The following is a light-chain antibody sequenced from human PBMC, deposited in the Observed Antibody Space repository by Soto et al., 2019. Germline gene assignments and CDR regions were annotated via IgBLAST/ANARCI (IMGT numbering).Light chain of an antibody. CDR2: EVT. CDR3: CSYAGNSEV. CDR1: SGDVGGYNL. V-gene: IGLV2-23*02. Sequence: QSMLTQRACVSGSPGQSVTIPCTGTSGDVGGYNLVSWYQQHPGKAPKLMIYEVTERPSGVSNRFSGSKSGNTASLTISGLQPDDEADYYCCSYAGNSEVFGTGTKLTVL. J-gene: IGLJ1*01.